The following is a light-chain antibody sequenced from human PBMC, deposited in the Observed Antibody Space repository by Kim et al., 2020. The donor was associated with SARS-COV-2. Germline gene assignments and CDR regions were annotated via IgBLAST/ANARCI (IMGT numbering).Light chain of an antibody. Sequence: QLVLTQSPSASASLGASVKLTCTLSSGHSSYAIAWHQQQPEKGPRYLIKLNSDGSHSKGDGIPDRFSGSSSGAESYLTISRLQSEDEADYYCQTWGTEIMVFGGGTHLTV. V-gene: IGLV4-69*01. J-gene: IGLJ2*01. CDR1: SGHSSYA. CDR3: QTWGTEIMV. CDR2: LNSDGSH.